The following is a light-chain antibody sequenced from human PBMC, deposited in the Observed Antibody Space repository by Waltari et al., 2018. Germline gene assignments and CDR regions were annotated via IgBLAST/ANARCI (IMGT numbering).Light chain of an antibody. V-gene: IGKV4-1*01. J-gene: IGKJ1*01. CDR2: WAS. CDR1: QSVLYSSNNKNY. Sequence: DIVMTQAPDSLAVSLGERATINGKSSQSVLYSSNNKNYLAWYQQKPGQPPKLLIYWASTRDSGVPDRFSGSGAGTDFPLTISSLQAEDVAVYYCQQYYSTRTFGQGTTVEIK. CDR3: QQYYSTRT.